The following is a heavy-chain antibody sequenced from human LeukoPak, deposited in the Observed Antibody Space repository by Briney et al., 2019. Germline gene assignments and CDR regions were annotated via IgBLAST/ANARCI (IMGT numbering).Heavy chain of an antibody. D-gene: IGHD3-22*01. J-gene: IGHJ5*02. CDR2: INPSGGST. CDR3: ARGPDNYYDSSNNWFDP. CDR1: GYTFTSYY. V-gene: IGHV1-46*01. Sequence: GASVKVSCKASGYTFTSYYMHWVRQAPGQGLEWMGIINPSGGSTSYAQKFQGRVTMTRDTSTSTVYMELSSLRSEDTAVYYCARGPDNYYDSSNNWFDPWGQGTLVTVSS.